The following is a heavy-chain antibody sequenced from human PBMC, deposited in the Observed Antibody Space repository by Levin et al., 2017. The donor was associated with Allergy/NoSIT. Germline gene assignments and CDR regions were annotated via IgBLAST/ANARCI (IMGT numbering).Heavy chain of an antibody. D-gene: IGHD5-12*01. CDR1: GGPLSHFY. Sequence: PGGSLRLSCAVYGGPLSHFYWSWIRQTPGKGLEWIGEINDDGATNYSPSLKSRVTISLGASTNQFSLKLSSVTAADTGIYFCARIKYRDFDSFGFDTWGQGTPVTVSS. CDR2: INDDGAT. CDR3: ARIKYRDFDSFGFDT. J-gene: IGHJ5*02. V-gene: IGHV4-34*01.